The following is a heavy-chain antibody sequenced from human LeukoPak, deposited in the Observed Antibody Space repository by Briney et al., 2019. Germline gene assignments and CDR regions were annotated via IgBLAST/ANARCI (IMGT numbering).Heavy chain of an antibody. CDR1: GFTFSSYG. V-gene: IGHV3-30*02. CDR2: IRYDGSNK. Sequence: GGSLRLSCAASGFTFSSYGMHWVRQAPGKGLEWVAFIRYDGSNKYYADSVKGRFTISRDNSKNTLYLQMNSLRAEDTAVYYCAKESATVTNIRFHNWGQGTMVTVSS. CDR3: AKESATVTNIRFHN. J-gene: IGHJ3*02. D-gene: IGHD4-17*01.